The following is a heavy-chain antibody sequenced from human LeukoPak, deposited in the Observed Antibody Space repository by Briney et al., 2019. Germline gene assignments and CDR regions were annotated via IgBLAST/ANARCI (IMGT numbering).Heavy chain of an antibody. CDR2: INHSGST. V-gene: IGHV4-34*01. CDR1: GGSFSGYY. J-gene: IGHJ3*02. D-gene: IGHD2-15*01. CDR3: ARSVAKKDTLGPGSAFDI. Sequence: SETLSLTCAVYGGSFSGYYWSWIRQPPGKGLEWIGEINHSGSTNYNPSLKSRVTISVDTSKNQFSLKLSSVTAADTAVYYCARSVAKKDTLGPGSAFDIWGQGIMVTVSS.